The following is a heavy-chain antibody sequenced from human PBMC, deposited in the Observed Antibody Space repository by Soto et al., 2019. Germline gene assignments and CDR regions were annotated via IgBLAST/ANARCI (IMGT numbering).Heavy chain of an antibody. J-gene: IGHJ5*02. CDR2: IYWDGDT. D-gene: IGHD2-15*01. CDR3: AHSSLHSKKWFDP. CDR1: GFSLSSDGVG. V-gene: IGHV2-5*02. Sequence: QITLKESGPTVVKPTQTLTLSCTFSGFSLSSDGVGVGWIRQPPGKAPKWLALIYWDGDTRYSPSPKTRLTITKDASTNQVVLTMTNMDPVDTATYYFAHSSLHSKKWFDPWGQGTLVIVSS.